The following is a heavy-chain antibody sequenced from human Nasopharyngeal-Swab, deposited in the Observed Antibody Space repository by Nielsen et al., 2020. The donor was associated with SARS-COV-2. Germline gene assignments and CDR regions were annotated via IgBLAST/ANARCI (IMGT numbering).Heavy chain of an antibody. Sequence: GESLKISCVASGFTFSDHYMTWIRQAPGKGLEWVSFISDSGSYRNHADSVKGRFTISRDNAKNSLYLEMESLRVEDTAVYYCARGLSITYLYYGMDVWGQGTSVTVSS. CDR3: ARGLSITYLYYGMDV. D-gene: IGHD1-14*01. J-gene: IGHJ6*02. V-gene: IGHV3-11*05. CDR1: GFTFSDHY. CDR2: ISDSGSYR.